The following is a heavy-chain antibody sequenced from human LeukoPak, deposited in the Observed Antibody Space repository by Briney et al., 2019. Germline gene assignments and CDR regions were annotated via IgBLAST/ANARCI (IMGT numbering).Heavy chain of an antibody. D-gene: IGHD4-23*01. V-gene: IGHV3-74*01. J-gene: IGHJ4*02. CDR1: GFTFSSYW. Sequence: GGSLRLSCAASGFTFSSYWMNWVRQAPGKGLVWVSRIASDGSSTTYADSVKGRFSISSDNAKNTLYLQMNSLRVEDTAVYYCARGRPHGNDYWGQGTLVTVSS. CDR3: ARGRPHGNDY. CDR2: IASDGSST.